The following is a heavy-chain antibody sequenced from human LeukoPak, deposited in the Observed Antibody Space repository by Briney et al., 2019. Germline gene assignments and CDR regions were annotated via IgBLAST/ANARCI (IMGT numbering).Heavy chain of an antibody. D-gene: IGHD2-15*01. CDR2: ISSSSVST. J-gene: IGHJ4*02. CDR3: ARVGCSGGSCRYGNYFDY. Sequence: GGSLRLSCAASRFTFSSYSMNWVRQAPGKGLEWVSYISSSSVSTYYADSVKGRFTISRDNAKNSLYLQMNSLRAEDTAVYYCARVGCSGGSCRYGNYFDYWGQGTLVTVSS. CDR1: RFTFSSYS. V-gene: IGHV3-48*04.